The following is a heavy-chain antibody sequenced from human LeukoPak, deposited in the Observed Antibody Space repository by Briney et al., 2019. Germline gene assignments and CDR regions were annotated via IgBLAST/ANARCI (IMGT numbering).Heavy chain of an antibody. CDR2: IIPILGIA. CDR1: GYTFTSYY. D-gene: IGHD4-17*01. V-gene: IGHV1-69*04. Sequence: ASVKVSCKASGYTFTSYYMHWVRQAPGQGLEWMGRIIPILGIANYAQKFQGRVTITADKSTSTAYMELSSLRSEDTAVYYCARDEYGDYVSKSRGIDYWGQGTLVTVSS. CDR3: ARDEYGDYVSKSRGIDY. J-gene: IGHJ4*02.